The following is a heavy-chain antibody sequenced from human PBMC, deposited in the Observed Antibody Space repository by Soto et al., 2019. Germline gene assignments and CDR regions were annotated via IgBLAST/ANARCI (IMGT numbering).Heavy chain of an antibody. J-gene: IGHJ5*02. CDR1: GFTFSSYG. V-gene: IGHV3-30*18. CDR3: AKGGSYYYGSGSYHWFDP. CDR2: ISYDGSNK. Sequence: QVQLVESGGGVVQPGRSLRLSCAASGFTFSSYGMHWVRQAPGKGLEWVGVISYDGSNKYYADSVKGRFTISRDNSKNTLYLQMNSLRAEDTAVYYCAKGGSYYYGSGSYHWFDPWGQGTLVTVSS. D-gene: IGHD3-10*01.